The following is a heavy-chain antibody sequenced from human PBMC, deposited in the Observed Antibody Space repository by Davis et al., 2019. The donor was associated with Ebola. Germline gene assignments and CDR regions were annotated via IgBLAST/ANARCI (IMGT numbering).Heavy chain of an antibody. Sequence: PSETLSLTCTVSGGSISSDYWSWIRQPPGKGLEWIGEVYHDGSTKSNPSLKSRLTISVDKSKKQFSLNLSSVTAADTAVYYYVRSGNSFRETFDIWGQGTMVTVSS. J-gene: IGHJ3*02. CDR2: VYHDGST. CDR3: VRSGNSFRETFDI. CDR1: GGSISSDY. D-gene: IGHD2/OR15-2a*01. V-gene: IGHV4-59*12.